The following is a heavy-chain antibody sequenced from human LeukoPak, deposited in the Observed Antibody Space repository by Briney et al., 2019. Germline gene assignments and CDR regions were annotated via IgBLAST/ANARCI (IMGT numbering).Heavy chain of an antibody. D-gene: IGHD4-11*01. J-gene: IGHJ6*03. Sequence: PSETLSLTCSVSGHSICSGYYWGWIRQPPGKGLEWIGTMYHRGSTYYNPSLKSRVTMSGDTSKNHFSLKLSSVIAADAAVYYCARHRGDNSNPRYYFYYMDVWGKGTTVTVSS. V-gene: IGHV4-38-2*01. CDR1: GHSICSGYY. CDR3: ARHRGDNSNPRYYFYYMDV. CDR2: MYHRGST.